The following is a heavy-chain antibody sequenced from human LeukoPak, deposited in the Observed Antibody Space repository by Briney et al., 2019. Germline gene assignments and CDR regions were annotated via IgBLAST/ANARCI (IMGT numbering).Heavy chain of an antibody. CDR1: GYTFTSYG. V-gene: IGHV1-18*01. D-gene: IGHD3-10*01. J-gene: IGHJ5*02. CDR2: ISAYNGDT. CDR3: ARGLYFYGSANYWFDP. Sequence: ASVKVSCKASGYTFTSYGISWVRQAPGQGLEWMGWISAYNGDTNYAQKLQGRVTMTTDTSTSTAYMELRSLISDDTAVYYCARGLYFYGSANYWFDPWGQGTLVTVSS.